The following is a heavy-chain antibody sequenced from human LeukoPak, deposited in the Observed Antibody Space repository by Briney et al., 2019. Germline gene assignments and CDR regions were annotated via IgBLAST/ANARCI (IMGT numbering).Heavy chain of an antibody. CDR3: AKDRVVSPYYFDY. V-gene: IGHV3-23*01. J-gene: IGHJ4*02. CDR1: GFTFSSYA. D-gene: IGHD3-22*01. Sequence: GGSLRLSCAASGFTFSSYAMSWVRQAPGKGLEWVSAISGSGGSTYYADPVKGRFTISRDNSKNTLYLQMNSLRAEDTAVYYCAKDRVVSPYYFDYWGQGTLVTVSS. CDR2: ISGSGGST.